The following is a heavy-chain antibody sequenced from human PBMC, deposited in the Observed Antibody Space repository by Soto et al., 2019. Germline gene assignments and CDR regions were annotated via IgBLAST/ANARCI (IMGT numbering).Heavy chain of an antibody. CDR1: GGSISSYY. CDR3: ARVKVTSYYYDSSGYSALAADAFDI. Sequence: SETLSLTCTVSGGSISSYYWSWIRQPPGKGLEWIGYIYYSGSTNYNPSLKSRVTISVDTSKNQFSLKLSSVTAADTAVYYCARVKVTSYYYDSSGYSALAADAFDILGQGTMVTVSS. J-gene: IGHJ3*02. V-gene: IGHV4-59*08. D-gene: IGHD3-22*01. CDR2: IYYSGST.